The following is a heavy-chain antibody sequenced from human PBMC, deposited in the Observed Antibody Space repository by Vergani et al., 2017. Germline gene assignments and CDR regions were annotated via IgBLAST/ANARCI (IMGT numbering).Heavy chain of an antibody. CDR2: IYYSGST. J-gene: IGHJ2*01. V-gene: IGHV4-39*07. CDR1: GGSISSSSYY. CDR3: ARDWAAGSGWYTTLYWYFDL. Sequence: QLQLQESGPGLVKPSETLSLTCTVSGGSISSSSYYWGWIRQPPGKGLEWIGSIYYSGSTYYNPSLKSRVTISVDTSKNQFSLKLSSVTAADTAVYYCARDWAAGSGWYTTLYWYFDLWGRGTLVTVSS. D-gene: IGHD6-19*01.